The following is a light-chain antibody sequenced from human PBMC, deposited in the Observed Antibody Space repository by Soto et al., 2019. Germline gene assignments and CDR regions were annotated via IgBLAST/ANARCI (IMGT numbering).Light chain of an antibody. J-gene: IGKJ4*01. Sequence: IVMTQSPATLSVSLGERATLSCRASQSINSNLAWYQQKPGQAPRLLMFRASIRAAGFPARFSGSGSGTEFNITISSLQSEDSAVYYCQQYNNWPRATLGGGTKVDTK. V-gene: IGKV3-15*01. CDR1: QSINSN. CDR2: RAS. CDR3: QQYNNWPRAT.